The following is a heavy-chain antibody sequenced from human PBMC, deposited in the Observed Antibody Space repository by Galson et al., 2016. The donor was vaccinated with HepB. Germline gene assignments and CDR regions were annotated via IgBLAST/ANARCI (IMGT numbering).Heavy chain of an antibody. CDR3: AALRLWRGPL. Sequence: SLRLSCAASGFTFSTYSMNWVRQAPGKGPEWVSYISTSSSNIYYADSVKGRFTISRDNAKNSLFLQMNSLRAEDTAVYYCAALRLWRGPLWGRGTLVTVSS. D-gene: IGHD3-3*01. CDR2: ISTSSSNI. CDR1: GFTFSTYS. J-gene: IGHJ2*01. V-gene: IGHV3-48*04.